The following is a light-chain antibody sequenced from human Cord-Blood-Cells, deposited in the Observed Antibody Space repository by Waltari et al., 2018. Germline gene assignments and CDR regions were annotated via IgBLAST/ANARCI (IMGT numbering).Light chain of an antibody. CDR1: SSDVGGYNY. Sequence: QSALTQPASVSGSPGQSITISCTGTSSDVGGYNYVSWYQQHPGQAPKLSIYDVSNPPSGVSNLFSGAKSGKTASLTISGLQAEDEAFYYCSSYTSSNTFVIFGGGTKLTVL. J-gene: IGLJ2*01. CDR3: SSYTSSNTFVI. CDR2: DVS. V-gene: IGLV2-14*01.